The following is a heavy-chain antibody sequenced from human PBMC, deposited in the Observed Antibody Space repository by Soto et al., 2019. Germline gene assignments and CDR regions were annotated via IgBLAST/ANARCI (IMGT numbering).Heavy chain of an antibody. CDR2: MNPNSGNT. V-gene: IGHV1-8*01. D-gene: IGHD6-13*01. J-gene: IGHJ6*02. CDR1: GYTFTSYD. Sequence: ASVKVSCKASGYTFTSYDINWVRQATGQGLEWMGWMNPNSGNTGYAQKFQGRVTMTRNTSISTAYMELSSLRSEDTAVYYCARGLNNDSSSGYYYYYGMDVWGQGTTVIVSS. CDR3: ARGLNNDSSSGYYYYYGMDV.